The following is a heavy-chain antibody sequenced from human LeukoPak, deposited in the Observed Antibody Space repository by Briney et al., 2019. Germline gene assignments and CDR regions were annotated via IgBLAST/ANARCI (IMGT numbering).Heavy chain of an antibody. J-gene: IGHJ3*02. Sequence: SETLSLTCTVSGGFISNSSSFWTWIRQTPGKGLEWIGYIFYSGSTNYNPSLKSRVTISVDTSKNQFSLKLSSVTAADTAVYYCARDGVGIVGVQRAFDIWGQGTMVTVSS. CDR2: IFYSGST. D-gene: IGHD1-26*01. V-gene: IGHV4-61*01. CDR1: GGFISNSSSF. CDR3: ARDGVGIVGVQRAFDI.